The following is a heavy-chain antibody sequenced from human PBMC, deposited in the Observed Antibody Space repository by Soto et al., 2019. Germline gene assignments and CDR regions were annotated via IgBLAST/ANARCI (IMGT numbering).Heavy chain of an antibody. D-gene: IGHD4-17*01. V-gene: IGHV1-3*01. J-gene: IGHJ4*02. Sequence: ASVKASCKASGYTFTSYAMHCVRQAPGQRLEWMGWINAGNGNTKYSQKFQGRVTITRDTSASTAYMELSSLRSEDTAVYYCARDYGDYWYYFDYWGQGTLVTVSS. CDR1: GYTFTSYA. CDR2: INAGNGNT. CDR3: ARDYGDYWYYFDY.